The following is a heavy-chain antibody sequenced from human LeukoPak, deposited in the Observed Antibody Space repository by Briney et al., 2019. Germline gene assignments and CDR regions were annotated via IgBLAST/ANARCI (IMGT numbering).Heavy chain of an antibody. CDR2: IDANNGDT. Sequence: SAVKVSCKASRYTFRGNYIHWLRQAPGQGLTGMDWIDANNGDTKSAQKFQGRVTMGRDTSIRTAYMDLSSLSPDDAAVYYCARDPSSVTLYFFDYWGQGTLVTVSS. V-gene: IGHV1-2*02. CDR3: ARDPSSVTLYFFDY. J-gene: IGHJ4*02. D-gene: IGHD4-11*01. CDR1: RYTFRGNY.